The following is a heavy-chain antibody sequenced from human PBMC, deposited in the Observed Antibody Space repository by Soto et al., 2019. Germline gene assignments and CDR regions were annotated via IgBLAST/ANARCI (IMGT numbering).Heavy chain of an antibody. J-gene: IGHJ4*02. CDR1: AHSFVSYC. CDR3: AKTDGYEVEY. D-gene: IGHD5-18*01. Sequence: GDSLRNTYKVSAHSFVSYCVGCVRQMPGKGLEWMGSIYPGDSDTTYSPSIQGQVTISADKSSTTVYLQWNTLKASDTAMYYCAKTDGYEVEYWGQGTQVTVSS. CDR2: IYPGDSDT. V-gene: IGHV5-51*01.